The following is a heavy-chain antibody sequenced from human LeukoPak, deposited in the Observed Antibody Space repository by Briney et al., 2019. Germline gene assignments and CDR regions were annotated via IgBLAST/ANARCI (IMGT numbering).Heavy chain of an antibody. V-gene: IGHV3-30*02. CDR2: IRYDGTNK. Sequence: HPGGSLRLSCAASGFTFSSSDMHWVRLAPGKGLEWVTFIRYDGTNKYYADSVKGRFTISRDNSKSTLYLQMNSLRADDTAVYYCRAGDEAIDAFDIWGQGTMVTVSS. CDR1: GFTFSSSD. CDR3: RAGDEAIDAFDI. J-gene: IGHJ3*02. D-gene: IGHD3-16*01.